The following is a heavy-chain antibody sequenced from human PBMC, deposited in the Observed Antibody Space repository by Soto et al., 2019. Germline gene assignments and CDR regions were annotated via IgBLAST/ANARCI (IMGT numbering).Heavy chain of an antibody. D-gene: IGHD3-10*01. CDR1: GIPVSSNY. CDR3: ARDGPYYYASRMDV. J-gene: IGHJ6*02. Sequence: EVQLVESGGGLVQPGGSLRLSCVASGIPVSSNYMTWVRQAPGKGLEWVSVLHSGGDTYYANSVKGRYTISRNDSTNTVFLQMNSLRAEDTAVYYCARDGPYYYASRMDVWGQGTTVTVSS. CDR2: LHSGGDT. V-gene: IGHV3-53*04.